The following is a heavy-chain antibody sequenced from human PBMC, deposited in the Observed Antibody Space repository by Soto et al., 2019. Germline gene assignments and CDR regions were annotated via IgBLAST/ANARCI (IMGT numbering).Heavy chain of an antibody. CDR3: ARRAVTSYDFWSGSKYYFDY. D-gene: IGHD3-3*01. Sequence: GASVKVSCKASGYTFAGYYMHWVRHAPGQGLEWMGWINPNSGGANYAQKFQCGVTMTRDTSISTAYMELSRLRCDDTAVYYCARRAVTSYDFWSGSKYYFDYWGQGTLVTVSS. CDR1: GYTFAGYY. V-gene: IGHV1-2*02. CDR2: INPNSGGA. J-gene: IGHJ4*02.